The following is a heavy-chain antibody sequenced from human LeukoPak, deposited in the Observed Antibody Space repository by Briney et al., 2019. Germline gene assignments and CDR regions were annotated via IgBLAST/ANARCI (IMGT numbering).Heavy chain of an antibody. Sequence: SETLSLTCTVSGGSISSGGYYWSWIRQLPGKGLEWIGYIYYSGNTYYNPSLKSRVTISVDTSKNQFSLKVSSVTAADTAVYYCARSAATNLEAFDIWGQGTMVTVSS. CDR1: GGSISSGGYY. D-gene: IGHD2-15*01. J-gene: IGHJ3*02. CDR2: IYYSGNT. V-gene: IGHV4-31*03. CDR3: ARSAATNLEAFDI.